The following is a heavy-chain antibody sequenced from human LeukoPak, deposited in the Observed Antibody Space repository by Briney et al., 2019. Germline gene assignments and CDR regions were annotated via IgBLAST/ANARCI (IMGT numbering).Heavy chain of an antibody. CDR1: GFTFSSYA. V-gene: IGHV3-23*01. D-gene: IGHD6-19*01. J-gene: IGHJ4*02. CDR2: ISGSGGST. Sequence: PGGSLRLSCAASGFTFSSYATSWVRQAPGKGLEWVSAISGSGGSTYYADSVKGRFTISRDNSKNTLYLQMTSLRAEDTAVYYCAKDLLLGGLGWFVFDYWGQGTLVTVSS. CDR3: AKDLLLGGLGWFVFDY.